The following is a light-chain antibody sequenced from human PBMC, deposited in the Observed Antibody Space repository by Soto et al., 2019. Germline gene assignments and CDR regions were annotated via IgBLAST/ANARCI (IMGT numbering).Light chain of an antibody. CDR1: SSDVGSYNR. J-gene: IGLJ3*02. V-gene: IGLV2-23*02. CDR2: EAT. CDR3: CAYAGSGTVV. Sequence: QSALTQPPSVSGSPGQSVTISCTGTSSDVGSYNRVSWYQQPPGTAPKLMIYEATKRPSGVSNRFSGSKSGNTASLTISGLQAEDEADYYCCAYAGSGTVVFGGGTKVTVL.